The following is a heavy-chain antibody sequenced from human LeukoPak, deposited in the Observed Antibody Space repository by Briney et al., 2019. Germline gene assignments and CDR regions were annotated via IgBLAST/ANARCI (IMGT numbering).Heavy chain of an antibody. CDR3: AKDWGDYGFDY. V-gene: IGHV3-30*18. J-gene: IGHJ4*02. D-gene: IGHD4-17*01. CDR2: ISYDGSNK. CDR1: GFTFSSYG. Sequence: PGGSLRLSCAASGFTFSSYGMHWVRQAPGKGLEWVAVISYDGSNKYYADSVKGRFTISRDNSKNTLYLQMNSLRAEDTAVYYCAKDWGDYGFDYWGQGTLVTVPS.